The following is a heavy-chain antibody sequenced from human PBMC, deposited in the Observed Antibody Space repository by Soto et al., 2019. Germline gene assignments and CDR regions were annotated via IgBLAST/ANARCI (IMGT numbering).Heavy chain of an antibody. CDR2: IHYSGST. CDR1: GGSISSHY. V-gene: IGHV4-59*11. J-gene: IGHJ4*02. Sequence: SETLSLTCTVSGGSISSHYWNWIRQPPGKGLEWIGYIHYSGSTNYNPALKSRVYMSVDTSTNQFSLRLSSVTAADTAVYYCARESEGSFDYWGQGTLVTVSS. CDR3: ARESEGSFDY.